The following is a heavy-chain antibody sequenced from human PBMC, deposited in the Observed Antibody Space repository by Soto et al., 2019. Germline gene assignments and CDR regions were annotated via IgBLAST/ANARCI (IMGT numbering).Heavy chain of an antibody. CDR3: ARYILVWVGELPTRAHDAFDI. CDR2: INYSGST. D-gene: IGHD3-10*01. V-gene: IGHV4-31*03. Sequence: QVQLQESGPRLVKPSQTLSLTCTVSGGSISSGGYFWSWLRQHPGKGLEWIGDINYSGSTYSNPSLKSRFTRSVDTYKNKYSLKLSSVTAADTAVYYYARYILVWVGELPTRAHDAFDIWGRGTMVTGSS. CDR1: GGSISSGGYF. J-gene: IGHJ3*02.